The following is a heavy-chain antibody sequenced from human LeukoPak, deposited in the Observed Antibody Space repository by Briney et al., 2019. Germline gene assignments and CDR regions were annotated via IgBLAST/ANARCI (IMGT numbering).Heavy chain of an antibody. J-gene: IGHJ4*02. CDR2: INHSGST. V-gene: IGHV4-34*01. CDR3: ARRIQLWLRGYFDY. D-gene: IGHD5-18*01. CDR1: GGSFSGYY. Sequence: PSETLSLTCAVYGGSFSGYYWSWIRQPPGKGLEWIGEINHSGSTNYNPSLKSRVTISVDTSKNQFSLKLSSVTAADTAVYYCARRIQLWLRGYFDYWGQGTLVTVSS.